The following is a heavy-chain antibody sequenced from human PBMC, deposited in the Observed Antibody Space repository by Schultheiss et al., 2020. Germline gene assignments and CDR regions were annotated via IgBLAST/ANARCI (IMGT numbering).Heavy chain of an antibody. CDR2: IYHSGST. V-gene: IGHV4-59*12. J-gene: IGHJ4*02. D-gene: IGHD2-15*01. Sequence: GSLRLSCAASGFTFSSYSMNWVRQAPGKGLEWIGYIYHSGSTYYNPSLKSRVTISVDTSKNQFSLKLSSVTAADTAVYYCATGGGSTNKRTPFDYWGQGTLVTVSS. CDR3: ATGGGSTNKRTPFDY. CDR1: GFTFSSYS.